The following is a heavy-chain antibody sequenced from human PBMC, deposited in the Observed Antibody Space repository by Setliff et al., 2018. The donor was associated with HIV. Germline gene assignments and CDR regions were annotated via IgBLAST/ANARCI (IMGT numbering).Heavy chain of an antibody. CDR1: GFSISSGYY. D-gene: IGHD5-12*01. J-gene: IGHJ5*02. CDR3: VTTDYSGYDSVWFDP. V-gene: IGHV4-38-2*02. Sequence: PSETLSLTCTESGFSISSGYYWGWIRQPPGKGLEWIASTSHSGSTGYNPSLRSRVTISLDTSKNQVSLNMRSVTATDTGVYYCVTTDYSGYDSVWFDPWGQGTLVTVSS. CDR2: TSHSGST.